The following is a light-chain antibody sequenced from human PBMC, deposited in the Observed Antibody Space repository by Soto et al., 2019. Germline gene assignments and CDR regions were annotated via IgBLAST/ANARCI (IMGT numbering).Light chain of an antibody. V-gene: IGKV1-39*01. J-gene: IGKJ2*01. CDR2: AAS. CDR3: LQIYSTPYT. CDR1: QSISSY. Sequence: DIQMTQSPSSLSASVGDRVIITCRASQSISSYLNWYQQRPGKAPKLLISAASSLQSGVPSRFSGSGSGTDFTLTISSLQPEDFANYCCLQIYSTPYTFGQGTKLEIK.